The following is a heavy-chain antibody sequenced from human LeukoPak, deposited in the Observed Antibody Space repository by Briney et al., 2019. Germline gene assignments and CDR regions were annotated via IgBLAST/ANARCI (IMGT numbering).Heavy chain of an antibody. V-gene: IGHV1-18*01. CDR1: GYTFTSYG. D-gene: IGHD3-3*01. CDR2: ISAYNGNT. CDR3: ARGLTILRFLEWSSGNWFDP. Sequence: GASVKVSCKASGYTFTSYGISWVRQAPGQGLEWMGWISAYNGNTNYAQKLQGRVTMTTDTSTSTAYMELRSLRSDDTAVYYCARGLTILRFLEWSSGNWFDPWGQGTLVTVSS. J-gene: IGHJ5*02.